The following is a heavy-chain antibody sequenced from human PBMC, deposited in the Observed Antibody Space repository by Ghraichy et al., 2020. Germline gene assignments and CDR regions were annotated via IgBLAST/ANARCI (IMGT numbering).Heavy chain of an antibody. CDR2: INHSGST. Sequence: SETLSLTCAVYDGSFSGYYWSWIRQPPGKGLEWIGEINHSGSTNYNPSLKSRVTISADTSKNQFSLKLSSVTAADTAVYYCACTIKARRTNWFDPWGQGTLVTVSS. J-gene: IGHJ5*02. V-gene: IGHV4-34*01. CDR3: ACTIKARRTNWFDP. D-gene: IGHD3-3*01. CDR1: DGSFSGYY.